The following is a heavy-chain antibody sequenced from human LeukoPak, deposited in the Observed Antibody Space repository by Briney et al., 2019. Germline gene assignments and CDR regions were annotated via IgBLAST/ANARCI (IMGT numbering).Heavy chain of an antibody. J-gene: IGHJ5*01. D-gene: IGHD3-10*01. V-gene: IGHV4-59*01. Sequence: SETLSLTCAVSGGSISGFYWTWIRQPPGKGLEFIGQIHYSGSTDYNPSLKSRITMSVDTSKNQFFLSLNSVTAADTAVYYCARDNGGWFDSWGRGTLVIVSS. CDR2: IHYSGST. CDR3: ARDNGGWFDS. CDR1: GGSISGFY.